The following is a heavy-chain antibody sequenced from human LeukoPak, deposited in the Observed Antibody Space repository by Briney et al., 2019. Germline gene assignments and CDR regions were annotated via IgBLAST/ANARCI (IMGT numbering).Heavy chain of an antibody. Sequence: ASVKVSCKASGYTFTGYYMHWVRQAPGQGLEWMGWINPNSGGTNYAQKFQGRVTMTRDTSISTAYMELSRLRSDDTAVYYCASYHSSVRSGYYYYFDYWGQGTLVTVSS. V-gene: IGHV1-2*02. CDR2: INPNSGGT. J-gene: IGHJ4*02. CDR1: GYTFTGYY. D-gene: IGHD3-22*01. CDR3: ASYHSSVRSGYYYYFDY.